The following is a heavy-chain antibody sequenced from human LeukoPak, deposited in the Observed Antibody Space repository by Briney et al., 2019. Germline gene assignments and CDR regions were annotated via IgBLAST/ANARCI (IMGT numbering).Heavy chain of an antibody. Sequence: SETLSLTCTVSGGSISSSSYYWGWIRQPPGKGLEWIGSIYYSGSTYYNPSLKSRVTISVDTSKNQFSLKLSSVTAADTAVYYCARGNNYDYVWGSYRLEYYFDYWGQGTLVTVSS. CDR3: ARGNNYDYVWGSYRLEYYFDY. D-gene: IGHD3-16*02. CDR2: IYYSGST. CDR1: GGSISSSSYY. J-gene: IGHJ4*02. V-gene: IGHV4-39*07.